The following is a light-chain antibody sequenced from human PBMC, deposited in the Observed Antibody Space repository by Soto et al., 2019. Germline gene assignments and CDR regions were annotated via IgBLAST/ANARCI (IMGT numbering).Light chain of an antibody. J-gene: IGKJ5*01. CDR1: QSVSSY. CDR2: DAS. CDR3: QQRSNWPPSIT. Sequence: EIVLTQSPATLSLSPGERATLSFGAIQSVSSYLACYQQKPGQAPRPLIYDASNRATGIPARFSGSGSGTDFTLTISSLEPEDFAAYYCQQRSNWPPSITFGQGTRLEIK. V-gene: IGKV3-11*01.